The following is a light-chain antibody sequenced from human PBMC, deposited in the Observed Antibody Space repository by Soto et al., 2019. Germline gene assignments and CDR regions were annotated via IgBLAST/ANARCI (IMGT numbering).Light chain of an antibody. CDR3: ISYTSINLYV. J-gene: IGLJ1*01. Sequence: LTQPASVSGSPGQSISISCTGTSSDVGGYEYVSWYQQHAGKAPKLMIYDVSSRPSGVSNRFSGSKSGNTASLTISGLQAEDEADYYCISYTSINLYVLGTGTKLTVL. CDR2: DVS. V-gene: IGLV2-14*01. CDR1: SSDVGGYEY.